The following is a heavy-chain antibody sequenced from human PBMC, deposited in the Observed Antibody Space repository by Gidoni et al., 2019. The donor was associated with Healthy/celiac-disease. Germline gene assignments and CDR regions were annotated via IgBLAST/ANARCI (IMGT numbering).Heavy chain of an antibody. Sequence: QVQLQESGPGLVKTSETLSLPCTVSAGSISSYYWSWTRQPAGKGLEWIGRIYTSGSTNSNPSLKSRVTMSVDTSKNQFSLKLSSVAAADTAVYYCARDSDYYGMDVWGQGTTVTVSS. CDR1: AGSISSYY. V-gene: IGHV4-4*07. D-gene: IGHD3-10*01. J-gene: IGHJ6*02. CDR2: IYTSGST. CDR3: ARDSDYYGMDV.